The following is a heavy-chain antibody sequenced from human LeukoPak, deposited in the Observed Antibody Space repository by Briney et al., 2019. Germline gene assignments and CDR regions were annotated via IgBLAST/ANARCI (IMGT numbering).Heavy chain of an antibody. V-gene: IGHV1-18*01. Sequence: GASVKVSCKASGYTFTSYGISWVRQAPGQGLEWMGWISAYNGNTNYAQKLQGRVTMTTDTSTSTAYMELRSLRSEDTAVYYCASPSGDYVAGAFDIWGQGTMVTVSS. CDR2: ISAYNGNT. CDR1: GYTFTSYG. CDR3: ASPSGDYVAGAFDI. J-gene: IGHJ3*02. D-gene: IGHD4-17*01.